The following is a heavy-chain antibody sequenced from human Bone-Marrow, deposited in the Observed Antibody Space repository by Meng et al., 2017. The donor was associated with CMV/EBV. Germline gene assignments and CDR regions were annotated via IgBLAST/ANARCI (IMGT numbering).Heavy chain of an antibody. V-gene: IGHV3-48*04. CDR3: ARDGYYDFWSGYFYYYYGMDV. D-gene: IGHD3-3*01. Sequence: GGSLRLSCAASGFTFSSHTMHWVRQAPGKGLEWVSYISSSSSAIYYADSVKGRFTISRDNAKNSLYLQMNSLRAEDTAVYYCARDGYYDFWSGYFYYYYGMDVWGQGTTVTVSS. CDR2: ISSSSSAI. J-gene: IGHJ6*02. CDR1: GFTFSSHT.